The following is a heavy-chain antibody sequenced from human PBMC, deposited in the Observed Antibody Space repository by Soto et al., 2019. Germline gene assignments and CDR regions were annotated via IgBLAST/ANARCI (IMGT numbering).Heavy chain of an antibody. CDR1: GFTFNIYG. V-gene: IGHV3-30*18. CDR2: ISYDGSNK. CDR3: AKEGSYCSSTSCSAYNWFDP. Sequence: GSLRLSCAASGFTFNIYGMHWVRQAPGKGLEWVAVISYDGSNKYYADSVKGRFTVSRDNSKNTLYLQMNSLRAEDTAVYYCAKEGSYCSSTSCSAYNWFDPWGQGTLVTVSS. D-gene: IGHD2-2*01. J-gene: IGHJ5*02.